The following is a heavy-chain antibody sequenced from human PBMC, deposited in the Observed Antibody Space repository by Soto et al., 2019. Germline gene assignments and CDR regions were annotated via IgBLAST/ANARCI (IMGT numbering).Heavy chain of an antibody. J-gene: IGHJ4*02. Sequence: PGGSLRLSCAVSGFTLTTYSMNWVRQAPGKGLEWISFINKNGFTIYYADSVKGRFTISRDYAENSLYLQMDSLRHEDTAVYYCARGAVTGISLFDYWGLGTLVTVSS. CDR3: ARGAVTGISLFDY. V-gene: IGHV3-48*02. D-gene: IGHD6-19*01. CDR2: INKNGFTI. CDR1: GFTLTTYS.